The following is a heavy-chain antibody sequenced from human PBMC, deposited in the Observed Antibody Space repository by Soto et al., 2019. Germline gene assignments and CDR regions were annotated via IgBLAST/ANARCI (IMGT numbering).Heavy chain of an antibody. V-gene: IGHV3-23*01. CDR1: GFTFSNYA. J-gene: IGHJ4*02. CDR2: ISNSGDRT. D-gene: IGHD5-18*01. CDR3: VRERSGHSYADS. Sequence: EVQLLQSGGGLVQPGGSLRLSCAASGFTFSNYAMSWLRQPPGKGLEWVSAISNSGDRTYYADSVKGRFTISRDNSKNTLYLQINSLRAEDSAVYYCVRERSGHSYADSWGQGTLVTVSS.